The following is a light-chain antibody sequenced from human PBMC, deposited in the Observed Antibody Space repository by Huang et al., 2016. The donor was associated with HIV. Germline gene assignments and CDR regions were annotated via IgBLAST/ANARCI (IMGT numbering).Light chain of an antibody. CDR1: QSVSSN. Sequence: ETVMTQSPATLSVSPGERATLSCRASQSVSSNLVWYQQKPGQAPRLLIYGASTRATGIPARFSGSGSGTEFTLTISSLQSEDFAVYYCQQYNNWPSAFGQGTKVEIK. J-gene: IGKJ1*01. V-gene: IGKV3-15*01. CDR3: QQYNNWPSA. CDR2: GAS.